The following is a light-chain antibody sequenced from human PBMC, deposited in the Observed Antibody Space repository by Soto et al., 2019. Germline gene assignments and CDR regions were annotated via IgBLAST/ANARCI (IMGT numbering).Light chain of an antibody. J-gene: IGKJ2*01. Sequence: EIVLTQSPGTLSLSPGERATLSCRASQIVSSSYLAWYQQKPGQAPRLLIYGASSRATGIPDRFSGSGSGTDFTLTISRLEPKDFAVYYCQQYGSSPYTFGQGTKLEMK. CDR3: QQYGSSPYT. CDR1: QIVSSSY. CDR2: GAS. V-gene: IGKV3-20*01.